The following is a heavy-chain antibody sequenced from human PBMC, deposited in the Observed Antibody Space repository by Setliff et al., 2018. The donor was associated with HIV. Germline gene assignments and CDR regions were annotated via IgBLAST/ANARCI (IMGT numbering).Heavy chain of an antibody. CDR3: ARWKADCSGGSCYSLALGWFDP. V-gene: IGHV4-39*01. CDR1: GGSLSRTSYY. J-gene: IGHJ5*02. Sequence: PSETLSLTCTVSGGSLSRTSYYWGWIRQPPGKGLEWLGTIYFTGSAYYNPSLKSRVTISVDTSKNQFSLKLSSVTAADTAVYYCARWKADCSGGSCYSLALGWFDPWGQGTLVTVSS. D-gene: IGHD2-15*01. CDR2: IYFTGSA.